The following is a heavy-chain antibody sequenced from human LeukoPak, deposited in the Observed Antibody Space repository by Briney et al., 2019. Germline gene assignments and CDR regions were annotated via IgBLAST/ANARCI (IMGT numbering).Heavy chain of an antibody. J-gene: IGHJ3*02. CDR3: AREQWAEDDALDI. CDR2: IWFDGSNA. V-gene: IGHV3-33*01. D-gene: IGHD2-8*01. CDR1: GFTFSGYG. Sequence: GGSLRLSCAASGFTFSGYGMHWVRQAPGKGLEWVAVIWFDGSNAYYLDSVKGRFTISRDNSKNMVYLQMNSLRVEDTAVYYCAREQWAEDDALDIRGLGTMVTVSS.